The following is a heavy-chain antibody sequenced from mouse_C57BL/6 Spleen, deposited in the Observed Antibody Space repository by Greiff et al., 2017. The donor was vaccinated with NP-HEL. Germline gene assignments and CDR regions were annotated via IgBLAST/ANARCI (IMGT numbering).Heavy chain of an antibody. D-gene: IGHD4-1*01. CDR1: GYTFTSYW. V-gene: IGHV1-50*01. Sequence: QVQLQQPGAELVKPGASVKLSCKASGYTFTSYWMQWVKQRPGQGLEWIGEIDPSDSYTNYNQKFKGKATLTVDTSSSTAYMQLSSLTSEDSAVYYCANWYYFDYWGQGTTLTVSS. J-gene: IGHJ2*01. CDR3: ANWYYFDY. CDR2: IDPSDSYT.